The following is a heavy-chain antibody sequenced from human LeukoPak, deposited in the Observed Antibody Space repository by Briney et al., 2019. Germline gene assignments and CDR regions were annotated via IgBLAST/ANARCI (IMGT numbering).Heavy chain of an antibody. CDR3: ARAGYGFVGDY. J-gene: IGHJ4*02. V-gene: IGHV1-18*01. CDR2: ISAYNGNT. D-gene: IGHD3-10*01. CDR1: GYTFTSYA. Sequence: ASVKVSCKASGYTFTSYAMHWVRQAPGQGLEWMGWISAYNGNTNYAQKLQGRVTMTIDTSTSTAYMELRSLRSDDTAVYYCARAGYGFVGDYWGQGTLVTVSP.